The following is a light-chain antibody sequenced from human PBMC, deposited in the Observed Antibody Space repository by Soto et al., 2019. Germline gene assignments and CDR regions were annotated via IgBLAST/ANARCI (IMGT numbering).Light chain of an antibody. Sequence: DIQMTQSPSSLSASVGARFIITCVASQGISSWLAWYQQKPEKAPRSLIYAASSLQSGVPSRFSGSGSGTDFTLTIDSLQPEDFATYFCQQTNTAPWTLGQGTKVDIK. CDR3: QQTNTAPWT. J-gene: IGKJ1*01. V-gene: IGKV1D-16*01. CDR1: QGISSW. CDR2: AAS.